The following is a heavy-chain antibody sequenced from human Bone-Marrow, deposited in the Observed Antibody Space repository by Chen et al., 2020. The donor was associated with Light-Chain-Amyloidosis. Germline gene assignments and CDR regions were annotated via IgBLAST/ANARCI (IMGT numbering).Heavy chain of an antibody. V-gene: IGHV3-13*01. D-gene: IGHD6-6*01. CDR2: IGTIGDT. CDR3: AREVVDSTSAGWYFDL. J-gene: IGHJ2*01. CDR1: GFTFSRSD. Sequence: EVQLVESGGGLVQPGGSLRLPCAASGFTFSRSDMHWVRQAAGKGLEWVSAIGTIGDTYYQGSVKGRFTISRDDAKNSLYLQMNSLRAEDTGVYYCAREVVDSTSAGWYFDLWGRGTLVTVSS.